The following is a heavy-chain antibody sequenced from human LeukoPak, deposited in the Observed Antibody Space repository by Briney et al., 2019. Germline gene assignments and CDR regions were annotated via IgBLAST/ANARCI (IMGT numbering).Heavy chain of an antibody. CDR1: GVSISAYY. J-gene: IGHJ4*02. V-gene: IGHV4-4*07. D-gene: IGHD4-17*01. CDR3: ARDPTTVTTIFDS. Sequence: PSETLSLTCSVSGVSISAYYWSWIRQPAGKGLEWIGRIYPGESIYASENTNYNPSLKSRVSMSGDTSKNQVSLKLRSVTAADTAVYYCARDPTTVTTIFDSWGQGTLVTVSS. CDR2: IYPGESIYASENT.